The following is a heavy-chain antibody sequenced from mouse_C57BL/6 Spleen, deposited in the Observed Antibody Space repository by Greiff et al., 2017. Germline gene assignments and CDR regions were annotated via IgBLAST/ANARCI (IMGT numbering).Heavy chain of an antibody. CDR2: IYPSDSET. CDR3: ARDYYGSSDAMDY. V-gene: IGHV1-61*01. D-gene: IGHD1-1*01. J-gene: IGHJ4*01. Sequence: VQLQQPGAELVRPGSSVKLSCKASGYTFTSYWMDWVKQRPGQGLEWIGNIYPSDSETHYNQKFKDKATLTVDKSSSTAYMQLSSLTSEESAVYYCARDYYGSSDAMDYWGQGTSVTVSS. CDR1: GYTFTSYW.